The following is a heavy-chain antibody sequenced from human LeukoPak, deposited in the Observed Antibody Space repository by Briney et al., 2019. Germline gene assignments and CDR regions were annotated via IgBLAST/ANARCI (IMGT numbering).Heavy chain of an antibody. CDR2: IYYSGST. J-gene: IGHJ4*02. D-gene: IGHD5-24*01. CDR1: GGSISNYY. Sequence: PSETLSLTCTVSGGSISNYYWSWIRQPPGKGLEWIGYIYYSGSTNYNPSLKSRVTISIDTSKNQFSLKLSSVTAADTAVYYCARHGGGYSDFDYWGQGTLVTVSS. CDR3: ARHGGGYSDFDY. V-gene: IGHV4-59*08.